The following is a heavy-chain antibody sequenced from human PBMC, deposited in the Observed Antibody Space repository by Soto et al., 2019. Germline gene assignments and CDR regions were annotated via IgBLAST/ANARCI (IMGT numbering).Heavy chain of an antibody. D-gene: IGHD1-1*01. V-gene: IGHV3-30*14. CDR3: ARDNRGTTFVFDF. CDR2: ISYDGSNK. J-gene: IGHJ3*01. CDR1: GFTFSSYA. Sequence: GGSLRLSCAASGFTFSSYAMHWVRQAPGKGLEWVAVISYDGSNKYYADCVKGRLTTSRENSKNTLYLQMNSLRAEDTAVYYCARDNRGTTFVFDFWGKGTLVPVSS.